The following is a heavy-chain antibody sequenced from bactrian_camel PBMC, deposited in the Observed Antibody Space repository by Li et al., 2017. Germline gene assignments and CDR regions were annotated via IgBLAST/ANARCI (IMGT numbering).Heavy chain of an antibody. V-gene: IGHV3S25*01. CDR1: GIRLLTYW. J-gene: IGHJ6*01. CDR2: IDTDPTIT. Sequence: VESGGGLVQPGGSLRLSCVASGIRLLTYWVHWVRQAPGKGVELISTIDTDPTITHYAESLKGRFTISRDNAKNTVYLQINTLKPEDTAMYYCAISNNRAFGTWGQGTQVTVS. CDR3: AISNNRAFGT.